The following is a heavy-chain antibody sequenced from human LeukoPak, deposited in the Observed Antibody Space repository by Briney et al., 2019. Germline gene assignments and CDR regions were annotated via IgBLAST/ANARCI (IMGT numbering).Heavy chain of an antibody. J-gene: IGHJ4*02. V-gene: IGHV3-48*04. CDR1: GFTFRIYG. CDR2: ISSGSDTI. Sequence: PGGSLRLSCAASGFTFRIYGMNWVRQAPGKGPEWVSYISSGSDTIYYADSAKGRFTMSRDNAKNSLFLQMNSLRAEDTAVYYCARATRNDYDYWGQGTLVAVSS. CDR3: ARATRNDYDY.